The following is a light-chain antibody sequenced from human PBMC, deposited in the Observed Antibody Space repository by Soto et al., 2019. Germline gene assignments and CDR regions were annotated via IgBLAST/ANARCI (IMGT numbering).Light chain of an antibody. CDR2: EGS. Sequence: QSALTQPASVSGSPGQSITISCTGTSSDVGSHNFVSWYQQHSGKAPKLMIYEGSKRPSGVSNRFSGSKSGNMASLTISGLQAEDEADYYCCSYAGSSTYVFGTGTKVTVL. CDR1: SSDVGSHNF. CDR3: CSYAGSSTYV. V-gene: IGLV2-23*01. J-gene: IGLJ1*01.